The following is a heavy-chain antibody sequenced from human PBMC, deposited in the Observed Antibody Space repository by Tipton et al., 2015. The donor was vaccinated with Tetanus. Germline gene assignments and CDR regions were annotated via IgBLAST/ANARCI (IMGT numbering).Heavy chain of an antibody. Sequence: QLVQSGAEVKKPGASVKVSCKASGYTFTSYGISWVRQAPGQGLEWMGWISAYNGNTNYAQKLQGRVTMTRDTSISTAYMELSRLRSDDTAVYYCARPTGGYSSGFDYWGQGTLVTVSS. CDR2: ISAYNGNT. J-gene: IGHJ4*02. D-gene: IGHD6-19*01. CDR3: ARPTGGYSSGFDY. CDR1: GYTFTSYG. V-gene: IGHV1-18*01.